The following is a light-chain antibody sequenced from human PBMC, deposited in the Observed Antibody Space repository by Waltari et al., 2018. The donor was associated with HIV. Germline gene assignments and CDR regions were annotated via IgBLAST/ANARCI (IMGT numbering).Light chain of an antibody. CDR3: QQYNNWPLT. Sequence: EIVMTQSAATLSVSPGESATLSCRASQSVSSNLAWYQQKPGQAPRLLIYGAPTRPTGIPARFSCSGSGTEFTLTISSLQSEDFAVYYCQQYNNWPLTFGGGTKVEIK. J-gene: IGKJ4*01. CDR2: GAP. V-gene: IGKV3-15*01. CDR1: QSVSSN.